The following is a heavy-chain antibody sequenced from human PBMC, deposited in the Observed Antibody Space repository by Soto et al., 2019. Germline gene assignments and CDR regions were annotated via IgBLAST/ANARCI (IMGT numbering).Heavy chain of an antibody. D-gene: IGHD3-10*01. Sequence: GGSLRLSCTASGFTFGDYAMSWFRQAPGKGLEWVGFIRSKAYGGTTEYAASVKGRFTISRDDSKSIAYLQMNSLKTEDTAVYYCTRGGLPLLWFGELLDYMDVWGKGTTVTVSS. V-gene: IGHV3-49*03. CDR3: TRGGLPLLWFGELLDYMDV. J-gene: IGHJ6*03. CDR2: IRSKAYGGTT. CDR1: GFTFGDYA.